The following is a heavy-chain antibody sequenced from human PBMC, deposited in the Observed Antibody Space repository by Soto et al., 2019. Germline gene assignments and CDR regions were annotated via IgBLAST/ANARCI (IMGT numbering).Heavy chain of an antibody. CDR2: VHYSGST. Sequence: SETLSLTCSVSGGSIRSNIYYWGWIRQPPVKGLELIVTVHYSGSTYYTPSLKNRVTISADTSNNQFSLRLNSVTAADTAVYYCARQHYYDSSGYYTWNWGQGTLVTVSS. J-gene: IGHJ4*02. CDR1: GGSIRSNIYY. CDR3: ARQHYYDSSGYYTWN. D-gene: IGHD3-22*01. V-gene: IGHV4-39*01.